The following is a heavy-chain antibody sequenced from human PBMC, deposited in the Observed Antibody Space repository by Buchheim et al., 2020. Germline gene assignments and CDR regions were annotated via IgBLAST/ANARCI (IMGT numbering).Heavy chain of an antibody. V-gene: IGHV4-34*01. D-gene: IGHD2/OR15-2a*01. CDR2: MNPSGGT. CDR3: ARGTRDNRMPH. J-gene: IGHJ4*02. CDR1: DGSFGGYY. Sequence: QVQLQQWGAGLLKPSETLSLTCVVSDGSFGGYYGTWIRQPQGKGLEWIGEMNPSGGTDYSPYLKSRVTMSLDPSKRQFTLKMTTVTAADTATYYCARGTRDNRMPHWGQGTL.